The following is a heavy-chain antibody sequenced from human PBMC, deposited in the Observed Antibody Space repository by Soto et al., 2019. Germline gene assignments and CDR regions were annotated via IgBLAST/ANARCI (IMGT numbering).Heavy chain of an antibody. Sequence: PGGSLRLSCTASGFTFSIYSMIWVRQAPGKGLEYVSDISRNGGSKYYADSVKGRFTISRDNYKNSLYLQMNSLRADDTAVYYCAKEAVFDYWGQGTLVTVSS. CDR1: GFTFSIYS. CDR2: ISRNGGSK. CDR3: AKEAVFDY. J-gene: IGHJ4*02. V-gene: IGHV3-23*01.